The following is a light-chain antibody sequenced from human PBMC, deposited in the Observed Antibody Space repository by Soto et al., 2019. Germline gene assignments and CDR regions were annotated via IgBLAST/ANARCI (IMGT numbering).Light chain of an antibody. CDR1: YSDVGAFNF. J-gene: IGLJ1*01. Sequence: QPALAQPASVSGSPGQSITISCSGTYSDVGAFNFVTWYQQHPGKAPKLIICNVSERPSGVSNRFSGSKSGNTVSLTIAGLQAEDEADYYCNSYTTSRTYVFGTGTKVTVL. V-gene: IGLV2-14*01. CDR2: NVS. CDR3: NSYTTSRTYV.